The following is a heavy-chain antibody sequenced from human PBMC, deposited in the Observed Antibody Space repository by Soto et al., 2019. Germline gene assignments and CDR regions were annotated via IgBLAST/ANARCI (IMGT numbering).Heavy chain of an antibody. J-gene: IGHJ4*02. Sequence: SETLSLTCTVSGGSISSYYWSWIRQPPGKGLEWIGYIYYSGSTNYNPSLKSRVTISVGTSKNQFSLKLSSVTAADTAVYYCARVHVKRGPIAAAGTYYFDYWGQGTMVIVSS. V-gene: IGHV4-59*01. CDR3: ARVHVKRGPIAAAGTYYFDY. D-gene: IGHD6-13*01. CDR1: GGSISSYY. CDR2: IYYSGST.